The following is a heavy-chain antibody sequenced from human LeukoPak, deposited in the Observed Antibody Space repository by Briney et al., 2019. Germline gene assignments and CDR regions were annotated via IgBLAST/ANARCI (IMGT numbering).Heavy chain of an antibody. J-gene: IGHJ4*02. CDR1: CGSFSGYY. Sequence: SETLSLTCAVYCGSFSGYYWSWIRQPPGKGLEWIGEINHSGSTNYNPSLKSRVTISVDTSKNQFSLKLSSVTAADTAVYYCARGRQRITIFGVVIKTSGFDYWGQGTLVTVSS. D-gene: IGHD3-3*01. CDR2: INHSGST. V-gene: IGHV4-34*01. CDR3: ARGRQRITIFGVVIKTSGFDY.